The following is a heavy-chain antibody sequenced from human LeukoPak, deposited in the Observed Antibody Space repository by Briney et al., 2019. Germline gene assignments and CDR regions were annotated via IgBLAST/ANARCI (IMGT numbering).Heavy chain of an antibody. Sequence: SETLSLTCTVSGGSISTGSYYWGWIRQPPGKGLEWIGSIYYSGSTDYNPSLKSRVTISVDTSKNQFSLKLSSVTAADTAVYYCAIIYGSGSYPPDYWGQGTLVTVSS. CDR2: IYYSGST. CDR1: GGSISTGSYY. D-gene: IGHD3-10*01. CDR3: AIIYGSGSYPPDY. J-gene: IGHJ4*02. V-gene: IGHV4-39*07.